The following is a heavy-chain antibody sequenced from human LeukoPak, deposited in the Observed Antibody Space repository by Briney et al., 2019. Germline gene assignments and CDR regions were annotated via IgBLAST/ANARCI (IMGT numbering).Heavy chain of an antibody. D-gene: IGHD3-22*01. CDR2: IYYSGST. CDR3: ARHSEHYYDCSGCDAFDI. Sequence: PSETLSLTCTVSGGSISSSSYYWGWIRQPPGKGLEWIGSIYYSGSTYYNPSLRSRVTISVDTSKNQFSLKLSSVAAADTAVYYCARHSEHYYDCSGCDAFDIWGQGTMVTVSS. CDR1: GGSISSSSYY. J-gene: IGHJ3*02. V-gene: IGHV4-39*01.